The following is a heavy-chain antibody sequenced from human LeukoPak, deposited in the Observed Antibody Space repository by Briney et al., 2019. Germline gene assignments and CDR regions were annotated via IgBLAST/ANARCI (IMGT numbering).Heavy chain of an antibody. CDR1: GGSISSYY. V-gene: IGHV4-4*07. Sequence: SETLTLTCTVSGGSISSYYWSWIRQPAGKGLEWIGRIYTSGSTNYNPSLKSRVTISVDKSKNQFSLKLSSVTAADTAVYYCARDYDAGCFDYSGQGTLVTVSS. D-gene: IGHD3-16*01. CDR2: IYTSGST. CDR3: ARDYDAGCFDY. J-gene: IGHJ4*02.